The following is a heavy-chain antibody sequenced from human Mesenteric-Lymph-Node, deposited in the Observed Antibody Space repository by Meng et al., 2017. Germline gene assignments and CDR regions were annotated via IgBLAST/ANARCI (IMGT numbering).Heavy chain of an antibody. V-gene: IGHV3-23*01. CDR2: ISGSGGST. CDR1: GFTFSSYA. D-gene: IGHD2-15*01. CDR3: AKGLVPTCRGTNCYHFDS. Sequence: GGSLRLSCAASGFTFSSYAMNWVRQAPGKGLEWVSGISGSGGSTYYADSVTGRFTISRDDSENTLYLRMNSLRIEDTARYFCAKGLVPTCRGTNCYHFDSWGHGTLVTVSS. J-gene: IGHJ4*01.